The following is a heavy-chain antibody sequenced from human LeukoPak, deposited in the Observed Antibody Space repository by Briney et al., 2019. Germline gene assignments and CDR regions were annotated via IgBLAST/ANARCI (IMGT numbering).Heavy chain of an antibody. CDR1: GYTLTDYY. D-gene: IGHD3-10*01. V-gene: IGHV1-2*02. CDR2: INPNSGGT. Sequence: ASVKVSCKASGYTLTDYYMHWVRQAPGQGLEWMGWINPNSGGTNYAQKFQGRVTMTRDTSISTAYMELSRLRSDDTAVFYCARVYADHFGSGAIDYWGQGTLVTVSS. J-gene: IGHJ4*02. CDR3: ARVYADHFGSGAIDY.